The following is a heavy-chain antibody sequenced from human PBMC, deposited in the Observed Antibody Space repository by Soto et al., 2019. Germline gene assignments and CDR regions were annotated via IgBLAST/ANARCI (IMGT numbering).Heavy chain of an antibody. J-gene: IGHJ6*02. CDR2: IYSGGST. Sequence: GGSLRLSCAASGLTVSSNYMSWVRQAPGKGLEWVSVIYSGGSTYYADSVKGRFTISRDNSKNTLYLQMNSLRAEDTAVYYCARGWEQHYYYGMDVWGQGTTVTVSS. D-gene: IGHD1-1*01. CDR1: GLTVSSNY. V-gene: IGHV3-53*01. CDR3: ARGWEQHYYYGMDV.